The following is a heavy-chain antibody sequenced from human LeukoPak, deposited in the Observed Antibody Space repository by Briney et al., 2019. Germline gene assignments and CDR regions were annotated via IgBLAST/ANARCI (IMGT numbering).Heavy chain of an antibody. CDR3: ARGLHFWSGYYGYYFDY. Sequence: PSETLSLTCTVSGGSISSYYWSWIRQPPGKGLEWFGYIYYSGSTNYNPSLKSRVTISVDTSKNQFSLKLSSVTAADTAVYYCARGLHFWSGYYGYYFDYWGQGTLVTVSS. D-gene: IGHD3-3*02. J-gene: IGHJ4*02. V-gene: IGHV4-59*01. CDR2: IYYSGST. CDR1: GGSISSYY.